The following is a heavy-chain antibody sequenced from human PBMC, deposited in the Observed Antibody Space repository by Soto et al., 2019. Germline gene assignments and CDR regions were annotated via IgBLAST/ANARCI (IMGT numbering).Heavy chain of an antibody. CDR3: ARMGRPDY. Sequence: QVQLQQWGAGLLKPSETLSLTCAVYGGSFSGYYWSWIRQPPGKGLEWIGEINHSGSTNYNPSLKSRVTISVDTSKNQFSLQLSSVTAADTAVYYCARMGRPDYWGQGTLVTVSS. J-gene: IGHJ4*02. CDR1: GGSFSGYY. CDR2: INHSGST. D-gene: IGHD3-16*01. V-gene: IGHV4-34*01.